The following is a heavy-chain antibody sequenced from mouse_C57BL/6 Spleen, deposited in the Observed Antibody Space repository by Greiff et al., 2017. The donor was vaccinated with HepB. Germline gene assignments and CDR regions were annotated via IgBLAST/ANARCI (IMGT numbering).Heavy chain of an antibody. D-gene: IGHD2-4*01. CDR1: GYTFTSYW. V-gene: IGHV1-52*01. J-gene: IGHJ3*01. CDR3: AFYYDYDWFAY. Sequence: VQLQQSGAELVRPGSSVKLSCKASGYTFTSYWMHWVKQRPIQGLEWIGNIDPSDSETHYNQKFKDKATLTVDKSSSTAYMQLSSLTSEDSAVYYCAFYYDYDWFAYWGQGTLVTVSA. CDR2: IDPSDSET.